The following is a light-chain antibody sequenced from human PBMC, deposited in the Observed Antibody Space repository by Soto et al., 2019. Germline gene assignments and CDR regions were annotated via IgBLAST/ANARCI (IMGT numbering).Light chain of an antibody. CDR2: GAS. Sequence: EIVMTQSPATLSVSPGERATLSCRASQSVSSNLAWYQQKPGQAPRLLIYGASTRATGIPARFSGIRSATDFILTISSLQSEDFALYYCQQYNNWPPTFGQGTRLEIK. V-gene: IGKV3-15*01. CDR3: QQYNNWPPT. J-gene: IGKJ5*01. CDR1: QSVSSN.